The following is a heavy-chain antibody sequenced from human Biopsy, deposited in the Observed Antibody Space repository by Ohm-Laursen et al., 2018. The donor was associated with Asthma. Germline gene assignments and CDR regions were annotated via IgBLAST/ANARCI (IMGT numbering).Heavy chain of an antibody. J-gene: IGHJ4*02. D-gene: IGHD2-21*02. Sequence: SETLSLTCTVSGVSISSDYWSWIRQPPGKGLAWIGHIYYSGSTNYQPSLKSRVTISVDTSKNQFSLKLRSVTAADAAVYYCARGISRVTGLFDHFDSWGQGTLVTVSS. CDR2: IYYSGST. CDR1: GVSISSDY. CDR3: ARGISRVTGLFDHFDS. V-gene: IGHV4-59*01.